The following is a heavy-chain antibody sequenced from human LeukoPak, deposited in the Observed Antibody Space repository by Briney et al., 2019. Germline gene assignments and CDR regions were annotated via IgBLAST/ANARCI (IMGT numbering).Heavy chain of an antibody. Sequence: ASVKVSCKVSGYTLTELSMHWVRQAPGQGLEWMGWINPNSGGTNYAQKFQGRVTMTRDTSISTAYMELSRLRSDDTAVYYCARTGGYCSGGSCYYYYGMDVWGQGTTVTVSS. J-gene: IGHJ6*02. CDR1: GYTLTELS. D-gene: IGHD2-15*01. V-gene: IGHV1-2*02. CDR2: INPNSGGT. CDR3: ARTGGYCSGGSCYYYYGMDV.